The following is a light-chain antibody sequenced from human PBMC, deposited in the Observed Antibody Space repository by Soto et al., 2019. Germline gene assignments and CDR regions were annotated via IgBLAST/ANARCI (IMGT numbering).Light chain of an antibody. J-gene: IGKJ4*01. V-gene: IGKV3D-15*01. CDR2: GAS. CDR1: QSVSSN. Sequence: EIVMTQSPATLSVSPGERATLSCRASQSVSSNLAWYQQKPGQAPRLLIYGASIRATGIPSRFSGSGSGTEFTLPLSRLQSEDFAGYYCQQYNNWSRALTFRAGTKVEIK. CDR3: QQYNNWSRALT.